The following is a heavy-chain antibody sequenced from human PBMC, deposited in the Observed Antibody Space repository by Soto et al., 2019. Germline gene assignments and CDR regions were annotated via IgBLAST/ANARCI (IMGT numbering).Heavy chain of an antibody. V-gene: IGHV1-69*01. CDR1: GGTFRSYA. D-gene: IGHD3-10*01. CDR2: ILPQIGSS. CDR3: ASVEKATLGGHFDF. Sequence: QVQLVQSGAAVKRPGSSVSVSCKASGGTFRSYAFSWVRQAPGQGLEWMGGILPQIGSSDYAKKFQGRVTITTDESASTTYMEISSLTSEDTAVYYCASVEKATLGGHFDFWGLGTMVTASS. J-gene: IGHJ3*01.